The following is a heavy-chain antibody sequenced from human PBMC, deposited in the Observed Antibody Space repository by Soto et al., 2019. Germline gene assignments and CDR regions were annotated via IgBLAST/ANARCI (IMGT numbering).Heavy chain of an antibody. CDR2: IWYDGSNK. D-gene: IGHD6-13*01. CDR1: GFTFSSYG. V-gene: IGHV3-33*01. Sequence: GGSLRLSCAASGFTFSSYGMHWVRQAPGKGLEWVAVIWYDGSNKYYADSVKGRFTISRDNSKNTLYLQMNSLRAEDTAVYYCAREYSSSWPYFDYWGQGTLVTVSS. CDR3: AREYSSSWPYFDY. J-gene: IGHJ4*02.